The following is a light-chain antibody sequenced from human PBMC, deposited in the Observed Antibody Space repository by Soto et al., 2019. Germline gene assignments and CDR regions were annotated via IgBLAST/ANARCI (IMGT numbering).Light chain of an antibody. J-gene: IGLJ1*01. CDR3: QSYDSSLSGYV. CDR1: SSNIGAGYD. CDR2: GNS. V-gene: IGLV1-40*01. Sequence: LTQPPSVSGAPGQRVTISCTGSSSNIGAGYDVHWYQQLPGTAPKLLIYGNSNRPSGVPDRFSGSKSGTSASLAITGLQAEDEADYYCQSYDSSLSGYVFGTGTKLTVL.